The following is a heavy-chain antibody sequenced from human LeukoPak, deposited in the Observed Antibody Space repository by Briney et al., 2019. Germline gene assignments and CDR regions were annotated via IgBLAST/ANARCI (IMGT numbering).Heavy chain of an antibody. CDR3: ANTPFEFPYGDYGY. D-gene: IGHD4-17*01. J-gene: IGHJ4*02. CDR1: GFTFSSYA. V-gene: IGHV3-23*01. Sequence: GGSLRLSCAASGFTFSSYAMSWVRQAPGKGLEWVSAISGSGGSTYYADSVKGRFTISRDNSKNTLYLQMNSLRAEDTAVYYCANTPFEFPYGDYGYWGQGTLVTVSS. CDR2: ISGSGGST.